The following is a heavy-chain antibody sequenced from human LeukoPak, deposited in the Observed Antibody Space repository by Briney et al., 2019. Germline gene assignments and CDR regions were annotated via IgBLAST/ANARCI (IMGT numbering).Heavy chain of an antibody. V-gene: IGHV3-23*01. CDR3: AKGGTIFGVVAKIKYYYGMDV. CDR2: ISGSGGST. J-gene: IGHJ6*02. CDR1: GFTFSSYA. Sequence: GGSLRLSCAASGFTFSSYAMSWVRQAPGKGLEWVSAISGSGGSTYYADSVKGRFTISRDNSKNTLYLQMNSLRAEDTAVYYCAKGGTIFGVVAKIKYYYGMDVWGQGTTVTVSS. D-gene: IGHD3-3*01.